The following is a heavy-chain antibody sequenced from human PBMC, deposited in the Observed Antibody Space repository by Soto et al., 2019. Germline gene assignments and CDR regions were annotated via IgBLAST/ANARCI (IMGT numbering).Heavy chain of an antibody. D-gene: IGHD6-25*01. CDR2: INTSGGSP. CDR3: ARGGRHSDYYYYYGMDV. CDR1: GYTFTIYY. Sequence: ASVKVSCKAFGYTFTIYYIHWVRQAPGQGPEWMGVINTSGGSPTYAQKFQDRVTMTRDTSTSTVYMELSSLRSEDTAVYYCARGGRHSDYYYYYGMDVWGQGTTVTVSS. V-gene: IGHV1-46*01. J-gene: IGHJ6*02.